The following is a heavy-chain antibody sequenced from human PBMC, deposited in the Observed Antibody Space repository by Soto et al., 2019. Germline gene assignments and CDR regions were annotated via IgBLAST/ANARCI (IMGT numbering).Heavy chain of an antibody. V-gene: IGHV2-5*02. CDR1: GFSLTNSGVG. D-gene: IGHD3-3*01. CDR3: AHRVLRTVFGLVTTTAIYFDF. CDR2: IYWDDDK. Sequence: QITLNESGPTLVKPRQTLTLTCTFSGFSLTNSGVGVGWIRQSPGKAPEWLALIYWDDDKRYSPSLKSRLTITKDTSKNQVVLTIDGLDPADTATYYCAHRVLRTVFGLVTTTAIYFDFWGQGTPVAVSS. J-gene: IGHJ4*02.